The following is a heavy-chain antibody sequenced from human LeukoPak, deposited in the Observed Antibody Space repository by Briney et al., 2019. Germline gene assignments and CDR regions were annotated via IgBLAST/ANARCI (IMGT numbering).Heavy chain of an antibody. J-gene: IGHJ4*02. Sequence: SETLSLTCAVYGGSFSGYYWSWIRQPPGKGLEWIGEINHSGSTNYNPSLKSRVTISVDTSKNQFSLKLSSVTAADTAVYYCARGPNIAVAGTLLDYWGQGTLVTVSS. CDR3: ARGPNIAVAGTLLDY. CDR2: INHSGST. V-gene: IGHV4-34*01. CDR1: GGSFSGYY. D-gene: IGHD6-19*01.